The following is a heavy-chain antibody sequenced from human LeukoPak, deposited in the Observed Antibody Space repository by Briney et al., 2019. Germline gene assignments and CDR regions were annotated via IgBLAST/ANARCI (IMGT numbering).Heavy chain of an antibody. D-gene: IGHD3-22*01. J-gene: IGHJ3*02. V-gene: IGHV1-69*05. CDR2: IIPMFGIA. CDR1: GGTFSSYA. Sequence: SVKVSCKASGGTFSSYAISWVRQAPGQGLEWMGGIIPMFGIANYAQKFQGRVTITTDESTSTAYMELSSLRSEDTAVYYCARVMKAYYDSSGPYPVGAFDIWGQGTMVTVSS. CDR3: ARVMKAYYDSSGPYPVGAFDI.